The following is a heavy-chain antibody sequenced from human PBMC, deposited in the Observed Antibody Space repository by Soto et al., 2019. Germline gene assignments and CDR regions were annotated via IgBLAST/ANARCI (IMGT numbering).Heavy chain of an antibody. CDR3: AKDGRRYSSSFLWFDP. Sequence: PGGSLSLSCAASGFNFSSYGMHWVRQAPGKGLEWVAVISYDGSNKYYADSVKGRFTISRDNSKNTLYLQMNSLRAEDTAVYYCAKDGRRYSSSFLWFDPWGQGTLVTVSS. CDR1: GFNFSSYG. D-gene: IGHD6-6*01. V-gene: IGHV3-30*18. J-gene: IGHJ5*02. CDR2: ISYDGSNK.